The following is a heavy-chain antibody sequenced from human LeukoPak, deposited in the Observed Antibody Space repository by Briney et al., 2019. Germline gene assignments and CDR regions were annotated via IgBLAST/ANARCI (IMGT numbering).Heavy chain of an antibody. V-gene: IGHV4-39*01. CDR2: IYYSGST. Sequence: SETLSLTCTVSGGSISSSSYYWGWIRQPPGKGLEWIGSIYYSGSTYYNPSLKSRVTISVDTSKNQFSLKLSSVTAADTAVYYCARGGDDYSNYCFDYWGQGTLVTVSS. CDR1: GGSISSSSYY. J-gene: IGHJ4*02. CDR3: ARGGDDYSNYCFDY. D-gene: IGHD4-11*01.